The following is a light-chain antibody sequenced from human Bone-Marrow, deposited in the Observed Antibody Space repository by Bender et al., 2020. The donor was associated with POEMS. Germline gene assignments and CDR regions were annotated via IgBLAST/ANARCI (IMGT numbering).Light chain of an antibody. CDR2: SGT. V-gene: IGLV1-44*01. CDR1: HSNIGNNY. J-gene: IGLJ3*02. CDR3: SAYGGTYWV. Sequence: QSVLTQPPSASGAPGQRVTISCSGSHSNIGNNYVHWYQHFPGTAPKLLIHSGTTRPSGVPDRFSGSKSGTMASLTISGLQPEDEADYYCSAYGGTYWVFGGGTKVTVL.